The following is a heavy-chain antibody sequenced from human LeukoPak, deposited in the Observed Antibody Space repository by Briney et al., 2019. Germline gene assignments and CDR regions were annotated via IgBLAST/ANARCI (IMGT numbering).Heavy chain of an antibody. V-gene: IGHV4-39*01. CDR3: ARLRFWSGYYTGDY. D-gene: IGHD3-3*01. J-gene: IGHJ4*02. CDR1: GGSISSSSYY. Sequence: PSETLSLTCTVPGGSISSSSYYWGWIRQPPGKGLEWIGSIYYSGSTYYNPSLKSRVTLSVDTSKNQFSLKLSSVTAADTAVYYCARLRFWSGYYTGDYWGQGTLVTVSS. CDR2: IYYSGST.